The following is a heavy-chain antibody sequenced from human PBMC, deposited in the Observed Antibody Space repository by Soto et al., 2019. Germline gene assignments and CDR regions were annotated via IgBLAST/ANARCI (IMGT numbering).Heavy chain of an antibody. V-gene: IGHV5-51*01. Sequence: GESLKISCKGSGYSFTSYWIGWVRQMPGKGLEWMGIIYPGDSDTRYSPSFQGQVTISADKSISTAYLQWSSLKASDTAMYYCARHKLGGYYDSSGYSEHYNWFDPWGQGTLVTVSS. CDR2: IYPGDSDT. J-gene: IGHJ5*02. CDR3: ARHKLGGYYDSSGYSEHYNWFDP. CDR1: GYSFTSYW. D-gene: IGHD3-22*01.